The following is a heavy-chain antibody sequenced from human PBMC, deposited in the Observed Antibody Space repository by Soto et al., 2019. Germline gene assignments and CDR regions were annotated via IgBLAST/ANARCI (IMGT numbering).Heavy chain of an antibody. J-gene: IGHJ4*02. CDR2: INHSGST. V-gene: IGHV4-34*01. D-gene: IGHD6-13*01. Sequence: QVQLQQWGAGLLKPSETLSLTCAVYGGSFSGYYWSWIRQPPGKGLEWIGEINHSGSTNYNPSLKSRVTISVDTSKNQFSLKLSSVTAADTAVYYCARGGPGIAAAGTHPNLYYFDYWGKGTLVTVSS. CDR3: ARGGPGIAAAGTHPNLYYFDY. CDR1: GGSFSGYY.